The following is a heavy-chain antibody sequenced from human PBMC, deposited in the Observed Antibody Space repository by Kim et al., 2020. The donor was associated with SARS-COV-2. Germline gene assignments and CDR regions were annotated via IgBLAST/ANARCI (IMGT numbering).Heavy chain of an antibody. J-gene: IGHJ6*02. CDR1: GFTFSSYS. D-gene: IGHD2-2*01. V-gene: IGHV3-21*01. CDR2: ISSSSSYI. Sequence: GGSLRLSCAASGFTFSSYSMNWVRQAPGKGLEWVSSISSSSSYIYYADSVKGRFTISRDNAKNSLYLQMNSLRAEDTAVYYCARGTVVVPAANYYYYGMDVWGQGTTVTVSS. CDR3: ARGTVVVPAANYYYYGMDV.